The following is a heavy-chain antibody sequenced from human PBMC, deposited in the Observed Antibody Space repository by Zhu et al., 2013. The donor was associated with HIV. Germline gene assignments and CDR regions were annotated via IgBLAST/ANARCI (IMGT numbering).Heavy chain of an antibody. CDR3: ARDHNSGYYSYFDY. Sequence: QVQLVQSGSEVKKPGSSVIVSCKASGGSFSRYAISWVRQAPGQGLEWMGGIIPMFGTANYAQKFQGRVTITADESTSTAYMQLSSLRSEDTAVYYCARDHNSGYYSYFDYWGQGTLVTVSS. CDR1: GGSFSRYA. D-gene: IGHD3-22*01. J-gene: IGHJ4*02. CDR2: IIPMFGTA. V-gene: IGHV1-69*01.